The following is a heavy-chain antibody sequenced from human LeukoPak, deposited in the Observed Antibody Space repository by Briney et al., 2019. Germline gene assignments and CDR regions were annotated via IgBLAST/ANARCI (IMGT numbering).Heavy chain of an antibody. CDR3: ARESITGDRNFDY. D-gene: IGHD7-27*01. Sequence: GGSLRLSCAASGFSFSSYSMNWVRQAPGRGLEWISYISSGSRTIFYADSVKGRFTISRDNAKNSLYLLMDSLRADDTAVYYCARESITGDRNFDYWGQGTLITVSS. CDR1: GFSFSSYS. V-gene: IGHV3-48*01. CDR2: ISSGSRTI. J-gene: IGHJ4*02.